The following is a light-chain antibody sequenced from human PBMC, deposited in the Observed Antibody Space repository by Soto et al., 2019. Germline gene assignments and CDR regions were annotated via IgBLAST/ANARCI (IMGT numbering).Light chain of an antibody. CDR1: QSISSY. Sequence: DIQMTQSPSSLSASVGDRVTITCRASQSISSYLNWYQQKPGKAPKLLIYAASSFQSGVPSRFSGSGSGTDFSLTISSLQPEDFATYYCQQSYSTPLTFGPGTKVD. CDR2: AAS. J-gene: IGKJ3*01. V-gene: IGKV1-39*01. CDR3: QQSYSTPLT.